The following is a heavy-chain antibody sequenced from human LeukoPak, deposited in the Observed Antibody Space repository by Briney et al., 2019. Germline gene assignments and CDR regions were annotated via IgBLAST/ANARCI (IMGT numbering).Heavy chain of an antibody. CDR2: VSDDGTTT. J-gene: IGHJ4*02. D-gene: IGHD1-26*01. V-gene: IGHV3-30*03. CDR3: TREGVTGSRTKEGASGSRYCFDY. CDR1: GFRFSRHG. Sequence: PGSSQSLSCAASGFRFSRHGLQWLRQAAGKGLKWVAVVSDDGTTTYYADSVKGRFTISRDNSKNALYLQMNSLRSEDTAVYFCTREGVTGSRTKEGASGSRYCFDYWGQGTLVTVSS.